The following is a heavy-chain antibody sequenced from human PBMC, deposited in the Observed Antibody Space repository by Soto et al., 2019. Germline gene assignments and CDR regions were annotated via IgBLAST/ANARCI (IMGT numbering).Heavy chain of an antibody. CDR2: ITGSGRDT. CDR3: AKSYSSNWYDYFDY. V-gene: IGHV3-23*01. CDR1: GFTFRNNV. Sequence: GGSLRLSCAASGFTFRNNVLSWVRQAPGKGLDWVSGITGSGRDTYYADSVKGRFTISRDNSKNTLYLQMNSLRAEDTALYYCAKSYSSNWYDYFDYWGQGTLVTVSS. J-gene: IGHJ4*02. D-gene: IGHD6-13*01.